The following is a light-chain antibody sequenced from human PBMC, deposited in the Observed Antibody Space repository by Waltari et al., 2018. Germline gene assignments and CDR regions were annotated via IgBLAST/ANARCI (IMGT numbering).Light chain of an antibody. Sequence: SDELTQPPSLSVYPGQTASITCSGAALTVQYAHWYQQMAGQAPVLKIYKDTERPSGIPERFSGSSSGTTVTLTITGVRAEDEADYYCQSTDTSGVLFGGGTRLTVL. J-gene: IGLJ2*01. V-gene: IGLV3-25*03. CDR3: QSTDTSGVL. CDR2: KDT. CDR1: ALTVQY.